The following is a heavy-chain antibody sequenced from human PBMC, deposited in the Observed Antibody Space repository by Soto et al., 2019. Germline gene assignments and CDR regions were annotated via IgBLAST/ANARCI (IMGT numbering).Heavy chain of an antibody. Sequence: GGSLRLSCAASGFTFSVYWIHWVRQAPGKGLVWVSRTNGDGSTTSYADSVRGRFTISRDNAKHTLYLQMNSLRAEDTAVYYCARGFSSSWYVVYWGQGTLVTVSS. V-gene: IGHV3-74*01. CDR3: ARGFSSSWYVVY. CDR2: TNGDGSTT. D-gene: IGHD6-13*01. CDR1: GFTFSVYW. J-gene: IGHJ4*02.